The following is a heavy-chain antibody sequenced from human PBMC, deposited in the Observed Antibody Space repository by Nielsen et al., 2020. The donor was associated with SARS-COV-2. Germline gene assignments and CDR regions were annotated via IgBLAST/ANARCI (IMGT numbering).Heavy chain of an antibody. V-gene: IGHV3-30*03. D-gene: IGHD6-19*01. CDR3: ARGETVAGTVGWGYYYYMDV. CDR1: GFTFSSYG. CDR2: ISYDGSNK. J-gene: IGHJ6*03. Sequence: GGSLRLSCAASGFTFSSYGMHWVRQAPGKGLEWVAVISYDGSNKYYADSVKGRFTISRDNSKNTLYLQMNSLRAEDTAVYYCARGETVAGTVGWGYYYYMDVWGKGTTVTVSS.